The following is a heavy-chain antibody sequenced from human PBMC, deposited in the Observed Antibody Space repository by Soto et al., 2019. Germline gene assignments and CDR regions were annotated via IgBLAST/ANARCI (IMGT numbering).Heavy chain of an antibody. CDR1: GFTFSSYA. CDR2: ISGSGDST. J-gene: IGHJ4*02. V-gene: IGHV3-23*01. CDR3: ARDAGYSYGPFDY. Sequence: GGSLRLSCAASGFTFSSYAMNWVRQAPGKGLEWVSVISGSGDSTYYTDSVKGRFTISRDNSKNTLYLQMNSLRDEDTAVYYCARDAGYSYGPFDYWGQGTLVTVSS. D-gene: IGHD5-18*01.